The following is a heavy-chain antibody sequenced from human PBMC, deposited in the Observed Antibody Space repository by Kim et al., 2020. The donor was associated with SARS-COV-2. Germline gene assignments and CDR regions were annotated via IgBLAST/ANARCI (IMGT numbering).Heavy chain of an antibody. J-gene: IGHJ1*01. Sequence: SETLSLTCAVYGGSFSGYYWSWIRQPPGKGLEWIGEINHSGSTNYNPSLKSRVTISVDTSKNQFSLKLSSVTAADTAVYYCARGRTHPRSTRDSRHRRGDFQHWGQGTLVTVSS. V-gene: IGHV4-34*01. CDR3: ARGRTHPRSTRDSRHRRGDFQH. D-gene: IGHD3-22*01. CDR1: GGSFSGYY. CDR2: INHSGST.